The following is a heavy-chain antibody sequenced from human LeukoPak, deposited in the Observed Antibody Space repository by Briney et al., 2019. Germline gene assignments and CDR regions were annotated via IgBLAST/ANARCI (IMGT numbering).Heavy chain of an antibody. V-gene: IGHV3-23*01. CDR2: ISGSGGST. Sequence: PGGSLRLSCAASGFTFSSYAMSWVRQAPGKGLEWVSAISGSGGSTYYADSVKGRFTISRDNSKDTLYLQMNSLRAEDAAVYYCAKGITNYGDYVNYWGQGTLVTVSS. CDR1: GFTFSSYA. J-gene: IGHJ4*02. D-gene: IGHD4-17*01. CDR3: AKGITNYGDYVNY.